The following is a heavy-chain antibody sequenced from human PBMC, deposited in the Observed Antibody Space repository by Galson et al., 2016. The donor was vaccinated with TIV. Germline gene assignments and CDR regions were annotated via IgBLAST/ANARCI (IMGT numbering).Heavy chain of an antibody. CDR3: AKGAKDHVYHGMDV. CDR1: GFAFDAYA. V-gene: IGHV3-9*01. CDR2: INWSSSST. D-gene: IGHD1-14*01. J-gene: IGHJ6*02. Sequence: SLRLSCAASGFAFDAYAMHWVRQPPGKGLEWVSGINWSSSSTGYAGSVKGRFTISRDNAKNSLYLQMHSLRPEDTALYYCAKGAKDHVYHGMDVWGQGTTVSVSS.